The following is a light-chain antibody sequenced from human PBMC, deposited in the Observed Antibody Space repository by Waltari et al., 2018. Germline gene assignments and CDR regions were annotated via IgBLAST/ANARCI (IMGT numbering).Light chain of an antibody. Sequence: EIVLTQSPGTLSLSPGERATVSCGASRGISSNYLVWYQQTPGQAPRLLIYEAYTRATGIPDRFSGGGSGTDFSLTISRLEPEDSGVYYCQLYGASPLYTFGQGTKLEI. V-gene: IGKV3-20*01. CDR1: RGISSNY. CDR3: QLYGASPLYT. J-gene: IGKJ2*01. CDR2: EAY.